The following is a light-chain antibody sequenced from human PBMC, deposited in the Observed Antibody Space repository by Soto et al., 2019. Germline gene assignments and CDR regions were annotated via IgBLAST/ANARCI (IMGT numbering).Light chain of an antibody. V-gene: IGLV2-18*01. J-gene: IGLJ1*01. CDR2: EVS. CDR3: SLYTSSTFYV. CDR1: SSDVGYYNR. Sequence: QSALTQPPSVSGSPGQSVTISCTGTSSDVGYYNRVSWYQQPPGTAPKLLIYEVSNRPSGVPDRFSGSKSGNTASLTISGLQAEDEADSYCSLYTSSTFYVFGSGTKLTVL.